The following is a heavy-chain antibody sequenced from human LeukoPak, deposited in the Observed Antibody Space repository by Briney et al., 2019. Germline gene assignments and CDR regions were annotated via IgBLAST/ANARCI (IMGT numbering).Heavy chain of an antibody. CDR1: GDSVSSNNAA. V-gene: IGHV6-1*01. CDR3: ARDRNYYDSSGYYSSWYFDL. CDR2: TYYRSKWYS. Sequence: SQTLSLTCVISGDSVSSNNAAWNWIRQSPSRGLEWLGRTYYRSKWYSYYAVSVKSRIIINPDTSKNQFSLQLNSVTPEDTAVYYCARDRNYYDSSGYYSSWYFDLWGRGTLVTVSS. D-gene: IGHD3-22*01. J-gene: IGHJ2*01.